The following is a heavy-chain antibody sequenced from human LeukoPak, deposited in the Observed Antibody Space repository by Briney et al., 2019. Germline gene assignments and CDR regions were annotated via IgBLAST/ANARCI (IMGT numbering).Heavy chain of an antibody. CDR2: ISSSSSYI. V-gene: IGHV3-21*01. CDR1: GFTFSSYS. D-gene: IGHD2-2*02. J-gene: IGHJ4*02. Sequence: GGSLRLSCAASGFTFSSYSMNWVRQAPGKGLEWVSSISSSSSYIYYADSVKGRFTISRDNAKNSLYLQMNSLRAEDTAVYYCARDMGYCSSTSCYTGFDYWGQGTLVTVSS. CDR3: ARDMGYCSSTSCYTGFDY.